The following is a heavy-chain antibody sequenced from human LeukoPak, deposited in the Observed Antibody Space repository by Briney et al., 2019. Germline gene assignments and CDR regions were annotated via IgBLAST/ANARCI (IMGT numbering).Heavy chain of an antibody. Sequence: GGSLRLSCAASGFTFSNYWIHWVRQAPGKGLVWVSRIDNAGSITTYADSVKGRFTISRDNAKNSLYLQMNSLRDEDTAVYYCARDSCSGGSCYYYYGMDVWGQGTTVTVSS. CDR2: IDNAGSIT. V-gene: IGHV3-74*03. CDR1: GFTFSNYW. D-gene: IGHD2-15*01. J-gene: IGHJ6*02. CDR3: ARDSCSGGSCYYYYGMDV.